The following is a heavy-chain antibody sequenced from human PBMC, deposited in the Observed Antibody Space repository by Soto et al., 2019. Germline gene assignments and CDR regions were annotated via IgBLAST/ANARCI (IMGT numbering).Heavy chain of an antibody. J-gene: IGHJ4*02. CDR2: ISPHNGNT. CDR1: GYTFNTYF. V-gene: IGHV1-18*01. Sequence: HVQLVQSGGELKKPGASVKVSCNTSGYTFNTYFITWVRQAPGQGLEWMGWISPHNGNTNYAEKFQGRVTMTADTIKKTAYMDLRNLRIDDTAVSYCARETGNSFDYWGPGTPFTVSS. CDR3: ARETGNSFDY.